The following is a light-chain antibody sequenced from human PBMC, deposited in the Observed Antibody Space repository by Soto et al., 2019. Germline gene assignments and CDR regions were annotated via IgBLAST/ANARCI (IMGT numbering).Light chain of an antibody. V-gene: IGKV2-24*01. CDR2: KVS. J-gene: IGKJ1*01. CDR1: QSLVHSDRNTY. CDR3: MQLTHFPWT. Sequence: EIVMTPTPLSAPVTLGQSASISCRSSQSLVHSDRNTYLSWFHQRPGHPPRLLIYKVSKRFSGVPDRFGGSGSGTYFTLKIDRVEADDVGLYFCMQLTHFPWTCGQGTKVEV.